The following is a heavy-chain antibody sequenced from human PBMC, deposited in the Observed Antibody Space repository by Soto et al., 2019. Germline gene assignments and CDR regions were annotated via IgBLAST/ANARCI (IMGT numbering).Heavy chain of an antibody. CDR1: GGSFSGYY. V-gene: IGHV4-34*01. D-gene: IGHD6-6*01. CDR2: INHSGST. J-gene: IGHJ6*03. CDR3: ARGRGRAARRAYYMDV. Sequence: SETLSLTCAVYGGSFSGYYWSWIRQPPGKGLEWIGEINHSGSTNYNPSLKSRVTISVDTSKNQFSLKLSSVTAADTAVYYCARGRGRAARRAYYMDVWGKGTTVTVSS.